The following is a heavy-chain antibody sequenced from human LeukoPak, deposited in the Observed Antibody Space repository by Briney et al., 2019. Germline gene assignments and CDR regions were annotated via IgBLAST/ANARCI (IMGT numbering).Heavy chain of an antibody. V-gene: IGHV4-34*01. CDR2: INHSGST. CDR3: AGGETSRCSSTSCYRGFDY. Sequence: PSETLSLTCAVYGGSFSGYYWSWIRQPPGKGLEWIGEINHSGSTNYNPSLKSRVTISVDTSKNQFSLKLSSVTAADTAVYYCAGGETSRCSSTSCYRGFDYWGQGTLVTVSS. J-gene: IGHJ4*02. D-gene: IGHD2-2*02. CDR1: GGSFSGYY.